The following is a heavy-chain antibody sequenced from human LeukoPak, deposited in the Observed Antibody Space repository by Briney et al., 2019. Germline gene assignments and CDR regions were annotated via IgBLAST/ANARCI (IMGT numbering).Heavy chain of an antibody. V-gene: IGHV3-66*03. CDR1: GFTVSSNY. CDR3: AKGYSGYDWSLVDY. Sequence: GRSLRLSCAASGFTVSSNYFSWVRQAPGKGLGWVSLIYTSGSTYYADSVKGRFTISRDNSKDTLYLQMNSLRAEDTAVYYCAKGYSGYDWSLVDYWGQGTLVTVSS. D-gene: IGHD5-12*01. J-gene: IGHJ4*02. CDR2: IYTSGST.